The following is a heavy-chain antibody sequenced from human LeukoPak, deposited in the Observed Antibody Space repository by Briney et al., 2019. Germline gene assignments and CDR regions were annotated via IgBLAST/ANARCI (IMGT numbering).Heavy chain of an antibody. CDR3: ARIGYSSSSFDY. CDR1: GFTFSSYG. V-gene: IGHV3-30*02. J-gene: IGHJ4*02. D-gene: IGHD6-6*01. CDR2: IRYDGSNK. Sequence: PGGSLRLSCAASGFTFSSYGMHWVRQAPGKGLEWVAFIRYDGSNKYYGDSVKGRFTISRDNSKNTLYLQMNSLRAEDTAVYYCARIGYSSSSFDYWGQGTLVTVSS.